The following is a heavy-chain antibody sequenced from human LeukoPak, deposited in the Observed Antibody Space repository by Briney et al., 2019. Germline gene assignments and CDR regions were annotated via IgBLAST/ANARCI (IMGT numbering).Heavy chain of an antibody. CDR3: ARDRYYYDSSGYYPRNYYYYYMDV. D-gene: IGHD3-22*01. V-gene: IGHV4-34*01. Sequence: GSLRLSCAASGFTFSTYTMNWIRQPPGKGLEWIGEINHSGSTNYNPSLKSRVTISVDTSKNQFSLKLSSVTAADTAVYYCARDRYYYDSSGYYPRNYYYYYMDVWGKGTTVTVSS. J-gene: IGHJ6*03. CDR1: GFTFSTYT. CDR2: INHSGST.